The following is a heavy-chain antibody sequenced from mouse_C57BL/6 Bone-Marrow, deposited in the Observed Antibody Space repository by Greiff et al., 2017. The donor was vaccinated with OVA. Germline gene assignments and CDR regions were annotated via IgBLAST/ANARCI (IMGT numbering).Heavy chain of an antibody. V-gene: IGHV14-4*01. CDR3: TRGSSDQAWFAY. Sequence: VQLQQSGAELVRPGASVKLSCTASGFNIKDDYMHWVQQRPEQGLAWIGWIDPENGDTEYASKFQGKATITADTSSNTAYLQLSSLTSEDTAVYYGTRGSSDQAWFAYWGQGTLVTVSA. CDR2: IDPENGDT. D-gene: IGHD3-2*02. CDR1: GFNIKDDY. J-gene: IGHJ3*01.